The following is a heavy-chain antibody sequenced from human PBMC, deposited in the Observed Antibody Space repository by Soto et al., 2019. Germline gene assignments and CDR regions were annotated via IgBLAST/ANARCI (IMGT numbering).Heavy chain of an antibody. J-gene: IGHJ6*02. CDR3: ARREYGMDV. V-gene: IGHV4-59*12. Sequence: PSETLSLTCTVSGGSISSYYWSWIRQPPGKGLEWIGDIFYIGRTNYNPSLKGRVTISLDQSKNQFSLKMTSMTAADTAVFYCARREYGMDVWGQGTTVTVSS. CDR2: IFYIGRT. CDR1: GGSISSYY.